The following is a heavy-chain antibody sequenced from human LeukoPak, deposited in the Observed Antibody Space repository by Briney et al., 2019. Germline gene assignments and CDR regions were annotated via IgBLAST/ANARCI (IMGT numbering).Heavy chain of an antibody. D-gene: IGHD6-13*01. J-gene: IGHJ3*02. CDR3: ARSRSRNDAFDI. CDR1: GGTFSSYA. Sequence: SVKVSCKASGGTFSSYAISWVRQAPGQGLEWMGRIIPILGIANYAQKFQGRVTITADKSTSTAYMELSSLRSEDTAVYYCARSRSRNDAFDIWGQGTMVTVSS. V-gene: IGHV1-69*04. CDR2: IIPILGIA.